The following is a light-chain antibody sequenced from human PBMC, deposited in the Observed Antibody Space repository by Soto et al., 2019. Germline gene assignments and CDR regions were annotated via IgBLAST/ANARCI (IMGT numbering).Light chain of an antibody. V-gene: IGKV3-15*01. CDR2: AAS. CDR3: QQYNKGPLT. CDR1: QSVRTN. J-gene: IGKJ4*01. Sequence: EIVMTQSPATLSVSPGERVTLSCRASQSVRTNLAWYQQPRGQAPRLLIYAASSRATGVPDRFSGSGSGTQFTLTISSLQSGDFADYYCQQYNKGPLTFGGGTKLEIK.